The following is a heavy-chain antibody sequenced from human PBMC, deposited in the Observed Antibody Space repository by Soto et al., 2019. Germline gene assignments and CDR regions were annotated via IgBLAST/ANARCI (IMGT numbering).Heavy chain of an antibody. CDR2: IIPIFGTA. D-gene: IGHD3-3*01. V-gene: IGHV1-69*13. CDR1: GGTFSSYA. Sequence: ASVKVCCKASGGTFSSYAISWVRQAPGQGLEWMGGIIPIFGTANYAQKFQGRVTITADESTSTAYMELSSLRSEDTAVYYCARVITIFSLYDAFDIWGQGTMVTVSS. CDR3: ARVITIFSLYDAFDI. J-gene: IGHJ3*02.